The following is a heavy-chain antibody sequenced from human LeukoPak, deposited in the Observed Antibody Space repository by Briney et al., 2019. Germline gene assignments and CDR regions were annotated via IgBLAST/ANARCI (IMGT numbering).Heavy chain of an antibody. J-gene: IGHJ4*02. V-gene: IGHV3-74*01. CDR3: AKEAKTGGYIDY. Sequence: GGSLRLSCAASGFTFSSYWMHWVRQAPGKGLVWVSRINSDGSSTSYADSVKGRFTISRDNSKNSLYLQMNSLRTEDTALYYCAKEAKTGGYIDYWGQGTLVTVSS. CDR2: INSDGSST. CDR1: GFTFSSYW. D-gene: IGHD5-12*01.